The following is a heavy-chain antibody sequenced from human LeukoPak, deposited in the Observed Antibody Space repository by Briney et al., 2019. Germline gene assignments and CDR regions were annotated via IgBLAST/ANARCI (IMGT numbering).Heavy chain of an antibody. CDR1: GYTLTSYV. D-gene: IGHD4-17*01. J-gene: IGHJ4*02. Sequence: ASVKVSCKASGYTLTSYVISWVRQAPGQGLEWMGWISAYNGNTNYAQKLQGRVTMTTDTSTSTAYMELRSLRSDDTAVYYCARGAHDYGDIRENDYWGQGTLVTVSS. V-gene: IGHV1-18*01. CDR2: ISAYNGNT. CDR3: ARGAHDYGDIRENDY.